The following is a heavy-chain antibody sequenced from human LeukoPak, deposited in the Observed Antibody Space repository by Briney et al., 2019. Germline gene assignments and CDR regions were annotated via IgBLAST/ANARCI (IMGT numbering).Heavy chain of an antibody. J-gene: IGHJ4*02. CDR2: IKQDGSEK. CDR3: ARETEMANLDY. D-gene: IGHD5-24*01. V-gene: IGHV3-7*04. CDR1: GFTFSSYW. Sequence: GGSLRLSCTASGFTFSSYWMNWVRQAPGKGLEWVANIKQDGSEKYYVDSVKGRFTISRDDAKKSLYLQMNSLRAEDTAVYYCARETEMANLDYWGQGTLVTVSS.